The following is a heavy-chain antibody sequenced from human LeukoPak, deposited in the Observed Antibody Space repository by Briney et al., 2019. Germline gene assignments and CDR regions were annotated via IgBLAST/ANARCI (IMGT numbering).Heavy chain of an antibody. Sequence: PSETLSLTCTVSGGSISSSSYYWGWIRQPPGKGLEWIGSIYYSGSTYYNPSLKSRVTISVDTSKNQFSLKLSSVTAADTAVYYCARDIVVVPAVYYYYGIDVWGQGTTVTVSS. CDR2: IYYSGST. CDR1: GGSISSSSYY. D-gene: IGHD2-2*01. CDR3: ARDIVVVPAVYYYYGIDV. V-gene: IGHV4-39*02. J-gene: IGHJ6*02.